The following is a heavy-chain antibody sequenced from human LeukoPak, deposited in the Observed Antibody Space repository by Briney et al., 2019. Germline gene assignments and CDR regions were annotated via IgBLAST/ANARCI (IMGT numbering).Heavy chain of an antibody. Sequence: SETLSLTCTVSGGSISSSSYYWGWIRQPPGKGREWIGSIYYSGSTYYNPSLKSRVIISVDTSKNQFSLKLNSVTAADTAVYYCARVDGSCSGGSCPSGNWFDPWGQGTLVTVSS. CDR2: IYYSGST. CDR1: GGSISSSSYY. V-gene: IGHV4-39*07. J-gene: IGHJ5*02. CDR3: ARVDGSCSGGSCPSGNWFDP. D-gene: IGHD2-15*01.